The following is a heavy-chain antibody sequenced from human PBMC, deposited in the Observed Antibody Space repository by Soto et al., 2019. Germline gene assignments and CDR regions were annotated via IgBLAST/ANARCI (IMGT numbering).Heavy chain of an antibody. CDR3: AKDIGSYSSSDAFDI. J-gene: IGHJ3*02. D-gene: IGHD1-26*01. Sequence: GGSLKLSCAASGFTFSSYAMSWVRQAPGKGLEWVSAISGSGGSTYYADSVKGRFTISRDNSKNTLYLQMNSLRAEDTAVYYCAKDIGSYSSSDAFDIWGQGTMVTVSS. CDR2: ISGSGGST. V-gene: IGHV3-23*01. CDR1: GFTFSSYA.